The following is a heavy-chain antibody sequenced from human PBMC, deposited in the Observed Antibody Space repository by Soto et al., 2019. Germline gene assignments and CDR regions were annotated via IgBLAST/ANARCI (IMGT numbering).Heavy chain of an antibody. CDR2: VFFSGTT. CDR1: VAPTTTQSTN. D-gene: IGHD2-8*02. V-gene: IGHV4-39*01. CDR3: TTLASGHFDS. Sequence: QLRESGPDLRNPPKTLPPTSKALVAPTTTQSTNGGWVRQPPGKGPEWIGTVFFSGTTQYNPSLRSRLAMSVDTSKSQVSLTLTSVTAADTAVYYCTTLASGHFDSWGQGAQVTVSS. J-gene: IGHJ4*02.